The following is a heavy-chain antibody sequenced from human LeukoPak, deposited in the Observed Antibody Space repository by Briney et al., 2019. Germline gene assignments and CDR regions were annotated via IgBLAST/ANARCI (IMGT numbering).Heavy chain of an antibody. D-gene: IGHD1-26*01. Sequence: PSETLSLTCAVYGGSFSGYYWSWIRQPPGKGLEWIGEINHSGSTNYNPSLKSRVTISVDTSKNQFSLELSSVTAADTAVYYCARRRQWELKNRYYFDYWGQGTLVTVSS. CDR3: ARRRQWELKNRYYFDY. CDR2: INHSGST. CDR1: GGSFSGYY. V-gene: IGHV4-34*01. J-gene: IGHJ4*02.